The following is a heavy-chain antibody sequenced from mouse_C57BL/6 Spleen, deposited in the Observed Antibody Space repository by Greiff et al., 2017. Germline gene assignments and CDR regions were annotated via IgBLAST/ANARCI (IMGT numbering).Heavy chain of an antibody. CDR2: ISYDGSN. Sequence: LQESGPGLVKPSQSLSLTCSVTGYSITSGYYWNWIRQFPGNKLEWMGYISYDGSNNYNPSLKNRISITRDTSKNQFFLKLNSVTTEDTATYYCARATTGTRNFDYWGQGTTLTVSS. J-gene: IGHJ2*01. CDR3: ARATTGTRNFDY. V-gene: IGHV3-6*01. CDR1: GYSITSGYY. D-gene: IGHD4-1*02.